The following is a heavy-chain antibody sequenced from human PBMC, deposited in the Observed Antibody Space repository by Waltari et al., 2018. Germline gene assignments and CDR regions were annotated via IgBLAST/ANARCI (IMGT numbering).Heavy chain of an antibody. D-gene: IGHD3-3*01. Sequence: EVQLVQSGAEVKKPGESLKISCKGSGYRYSTSWICWGRPMPGKGLEWMGIIYAGDSDTRYSPSFQGQVTISVDKSIRTAYLQWSSLKASDTAMYYCARPYYDLWSGSPSYFDYWGQGTLVTVSS. J-gene: IGHJ4*02. CDR2: IYAGDSDT. CDR1: GYRYSTSW. V-gene: IGHV5-51*01. CDR3: ARPYYDLWSGSPSYFDY.